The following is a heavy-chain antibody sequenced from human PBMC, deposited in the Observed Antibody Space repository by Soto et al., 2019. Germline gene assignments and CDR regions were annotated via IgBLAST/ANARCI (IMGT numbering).Heavy chain of an antibody. CDR1: GFTFSTYG. CDR3: ANTNCTGDICNSDY. J-gene: IGHJ4*02. D-gene: IGHD2-15*01. Sequence: PGGSLRLSCAASGFTFSTYGMHWFRQAPGKGLEWVAVISHDGTNKYYADSVKGRFIISRDNSRDTLYLQMNSLRGEDTAVYYCANTNCTGDICNSDYWGQGTLVTVSS. V-gene: IGHV3-30*18. CDR2: ISHDGTNK.